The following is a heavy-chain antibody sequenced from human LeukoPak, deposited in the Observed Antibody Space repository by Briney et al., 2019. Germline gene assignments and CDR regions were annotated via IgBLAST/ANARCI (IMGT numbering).Heavy chain of an antibody. CDR2: INPNSGGT. V-gene: IGHV1-2*02. D-gene: IGHD6-13*01. CDR3: AREEVIAAAGPTLDY. CDR1: GYTFTGYY. J-gene: IGHJ4*02. Sequence: GASVKVSCKASGYTFTGYYMHWVRQAPGQGLEWMGWINPNSGGTNYAQKFQGRVTMTRDTTISTAYMELSRLRSDDTDVFYCAREEVIAAAGPTLDYWGQGALVTVSS.